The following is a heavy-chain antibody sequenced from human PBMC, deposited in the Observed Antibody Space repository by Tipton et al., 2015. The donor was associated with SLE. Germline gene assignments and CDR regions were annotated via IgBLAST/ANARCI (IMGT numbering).Heavy chain of an antibody. CDR2: INHSGST. Sequence: TLSLTCAVYGGSFSGYYWSWIRQPPGKGLEWIGEINHSGSTNYNPSLKSRVTISVDTSKNQFSLKLSSVTAADTAVYYCAVVGNNWFDPWGQGTLVTVSS. J-gene: IGHJ5*02. CDR3: AVVGNNWFDP. D-gene: IGHD2-15*01. CDR1: GGSFSGYY. V-gene: IGHV4-34*01.